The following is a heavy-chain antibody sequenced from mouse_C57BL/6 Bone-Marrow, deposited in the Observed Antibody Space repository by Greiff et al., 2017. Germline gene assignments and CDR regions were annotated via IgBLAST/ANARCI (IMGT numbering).Heavy chain of an antibody. V-gene: IGHV1-59*01. CDR3: ARIDNYSNPYYYAMDY. CDR1: GYTFTSYW. CDR2: IDPSASYT. Sequence: QVQLQQPGAELVRPGTSVKLSCKASGYTFTSYWMHWVKQRPGQGLEWIGVIDPSASYTNYNQKFKGKATLTVDTSSSTAYIQLSSLTSEDSAVYYCARIDNYSNPYYYAMDYWGQGTSVTVSS. D-gene: IGHD2-5*01. J-gene: IGHJ4*01.